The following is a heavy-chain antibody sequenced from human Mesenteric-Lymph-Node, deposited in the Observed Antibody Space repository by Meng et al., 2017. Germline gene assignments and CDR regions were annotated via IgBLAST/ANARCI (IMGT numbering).Heavy chain of an antibody. CDR3: ARVGAYCGGDCYHPR. Sequence: QLQLQESCSGLVNPSRTLSLPCAVSGGPISRGGYSWSWIRQPAVKGLEWIGHIYHSGNTYYNPSLKSRVTISVDESKNQFSLRLSSVTAADTAVYYCARVGAYCGGDCYHPRWGQGTLVTVSS. CDR1: GGPISRGGYS. J-gene: IGHJ4*02. V-gene: IGHV4-30-2*01. D-gene: IGHD2-21*02. CDR2: IYHSGNT.